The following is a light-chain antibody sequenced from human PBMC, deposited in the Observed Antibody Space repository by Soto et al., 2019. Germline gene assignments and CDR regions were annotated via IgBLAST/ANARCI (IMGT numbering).Light chain of an antibody. CDR1: DVVGSN. V-gene: IGKV3D-15*01. CDR2: GAS. J-gene: IGKJ4*01. CDR3: QQYNSWPLT. Sequence: EIVMTQSPATLSVSPWERATLSCRASDVVGSNLAWYQQKPGQAPRLLIYGASTRATGIPTRFSGSGSGTEFTLTISSLQSEDFAVYYCQQYNSWPLTFGGGTKVDIK.